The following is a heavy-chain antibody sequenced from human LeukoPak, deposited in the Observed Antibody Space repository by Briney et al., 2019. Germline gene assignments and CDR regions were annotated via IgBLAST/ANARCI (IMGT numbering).Heavy chain of an antibody. V-gene: IGHV3-23*01. CDR2: ISGSGGST. J-gene: IGHJ1*01. CDR3: AKVGTTLSGYYYNEYFQH. Sequence: GGSLRLSCAASGFTFSSYAMSWVRQAPGKGLEWVSAISGSGGSTYYVDSVKGRFTISRDNSKNTLYLQMNSLRAEDTAVYYCAKVGTTLSGYYYNEYFQHWGQGTLVTVSS. D-gene: IGHD3-22*01. CDR1: GFTFSSYA.